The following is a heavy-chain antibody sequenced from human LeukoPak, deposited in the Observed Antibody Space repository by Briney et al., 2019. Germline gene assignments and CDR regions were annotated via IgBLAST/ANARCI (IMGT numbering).Heavy chain of an antibody. V-gene: IGHV1-69*04. CDR3: ARGIAVANFDY. Sequence: SVKVSCKASGGTFSSYAISWVRQAPGQGLEWMGRIVPILGIANYAQKFQGRVTITADKSTSTAYMELSSLRSEDTAVYYCARGIAVANFDYWGQGTLVTVSS. CDR1: GGTFSSYA. CDR2: IVPILGIA. D-gene: IGHD6-19*01. J-gene: IGHJ4*02.